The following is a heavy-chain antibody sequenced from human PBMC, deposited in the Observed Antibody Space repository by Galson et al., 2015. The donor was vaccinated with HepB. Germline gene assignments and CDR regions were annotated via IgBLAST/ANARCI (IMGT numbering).Heavy chain of an antibody. D-gene: IGHD3-16*01. CDR2: IKPDGTKT. Sequence: SLRLSCAASGFAFSSFWMTWVRQAPGKGLEWVANIKPDGTKTDYMDSVKGRFIVSRDNAKNSLYLQMSSLRVEDTAIYYCARHWAPHDRWGQGTLVTVSS. V-gene: IGHV3-7*03. J-gene: IGHJ5*02. CDR1: GFAFSSFW. CDR3: ARHWAPHDR.